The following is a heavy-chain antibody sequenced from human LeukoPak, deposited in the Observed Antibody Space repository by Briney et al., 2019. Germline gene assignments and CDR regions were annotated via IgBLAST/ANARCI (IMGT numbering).Heavy chain of an antibody. Sequence: ASVKVSCKAFGYIFTSCYMHWVRQAPGQGLEWMGIINPSGDYTTYAQKFQGRVTMTRDTSTSTVYMELSSLRSEDTAVYYCARPDSSGYQGGAFDIWGQGTMVTVSS. CDR1: GYIFTSCY. CDR3: ARPDSSGYQGGAFDI. D-gene: IGHD3-22*01. J-gene: IGHJ3*02. V-gene: IGHV1-46*01. CDR2: INPSGDYT.